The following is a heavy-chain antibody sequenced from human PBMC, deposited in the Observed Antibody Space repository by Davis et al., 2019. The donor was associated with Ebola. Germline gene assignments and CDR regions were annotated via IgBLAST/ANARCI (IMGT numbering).Heavy chain of an antibody. CDR2: ISGSGGST. CDR3: AKGGYSSGWNEGY. CDR1: GFTFSSYA. J-gene: IGHJ4*02. V-gene: IGHV3-23*01. D-gene: IGHD6-19*01. Sequence: GESLKISCAASGFTFSSYAMSWVRQAPGKGLEWVSAISGSGGSTYYADSVKGRFTISRDNSKNTLYLQMNSLRAEDTAVYYCAKGGYSSGWNEGYWGQGTLVTVSS.